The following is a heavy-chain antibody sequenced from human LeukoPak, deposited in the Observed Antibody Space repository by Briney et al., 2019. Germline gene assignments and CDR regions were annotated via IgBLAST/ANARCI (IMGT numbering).Heavy chain of an antibody. Sequence: GASVKVSCKASGYTFTGYYMHWVRQAPGQGLEWMGWINPNSGGTNYAQKFQGRVTMTRDTSISTAYMELSRLRSDDTAVYYCARSFPVATIPLLVVDGMDVWGQGTTVTVSS. D-gene: IGHD5-12*01. CDR1: GYTFTGYY. CDR3: ARSFPVATIPLLVVDGMDV. V-gene: IGHV1-2*02. CDR2: INPNSGGT. J-gene: IGHJ6*02.